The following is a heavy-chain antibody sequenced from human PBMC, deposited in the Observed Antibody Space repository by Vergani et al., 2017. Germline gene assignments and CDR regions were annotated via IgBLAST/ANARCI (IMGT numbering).Heavy chain of an antibody. Sequence: QVQLQESGPGLVKPSETLSLTCTVSGGSVSSGSYYWSWIRQPPGKGLEWIGYIYYSGSTNYNPSLKSRVTISVDTSKNQFSLKLSSVTAADTAVYYCASYGSGSYLLDYWGQGTLVTVSS. CDR1: GGSVSSGSYY. CDR3: ASYGSGSYLLDY. V-gene: IGHV4-61*01. D-gene: IGHD3-10*01. CDR2: IYYSGST. J-gene: IGHJ4*02.